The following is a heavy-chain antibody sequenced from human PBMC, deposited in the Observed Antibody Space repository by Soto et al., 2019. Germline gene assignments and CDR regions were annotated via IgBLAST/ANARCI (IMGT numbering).Heavy chain of an antibody. Sequence: GESLKISWKGSGYSFTNYWLGWVRQMPGKGLEWMGIIYPGDSDTRYSTSFQGQVTISADKSISTAYLQWSRLKASDTAMYYCARLSSSSGYDYYYGMDVWGQGTTVTVSS. CDR1: GYSFTNYW. CDR2: IYPGDSDT. J-gene: IGHJ6*02. V-gene: IGHV5-51*01. CDR3: ARLSSSSGYDYYYGMDV. D-gene: IGHD6-6*01.